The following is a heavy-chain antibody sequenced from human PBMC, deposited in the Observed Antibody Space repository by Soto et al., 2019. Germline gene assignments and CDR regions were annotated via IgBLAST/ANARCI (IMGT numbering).Heavy chain of an antibody. CDR2: ISGSGGST. CDR3: AKVGVPAAMYYYYYMDV. J-gene: IGHJ6*03. V-gene: IGHV3-23*01. D-gene: IGHD2-2*01. CDR1: GFTFSSYA. Sequence: GGSLRLSCAASGFTFSSYAMSWVRQAPGKGLEWVSAISGSGGSTYYADSVKGRFTISRDNSKNTLYLQMNSLRAEDTAVYYCAKVGVPAAMYYYYYMDVWGKGTTVTVSS.